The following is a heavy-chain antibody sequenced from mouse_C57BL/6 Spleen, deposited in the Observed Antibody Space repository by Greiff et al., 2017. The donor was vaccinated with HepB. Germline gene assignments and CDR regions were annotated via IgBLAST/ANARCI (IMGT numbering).Heavy chain of an antibody. CDR3: ASHYGSSFAMDY. CDR2: ISYDGSN. V-gene: IGHV3-6*01. D-gene: IGHD1-1*01. Sequence: EVKLMESGPGLVKPSQSLSLTCSVTGYSITSGYYWNWIRQFPGNKLEWMGYISYDGSNNYNPSLKNRISITRDTSKNQFFLKLNSVTTEDTATYYCASHYGSSFAMDYWGQGTSVTVSS. J-gene: IGHJ4*01. CDR1: GYSITSGYY.